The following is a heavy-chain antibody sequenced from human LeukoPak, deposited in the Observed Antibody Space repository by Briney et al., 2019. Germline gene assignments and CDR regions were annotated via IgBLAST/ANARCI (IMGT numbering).Heavy chain of an antibody. Sequence: GESLKISCKASGYSFTNNWIGWVRQMPGKGLEWMGIIYPGDSDTKYSPSFQGQVTISADKSVSTAYLQWSSLKASDTAMYYCASAGGSSGYFYFSAFDIWGQGTMVTVSS. CDR1: GYSFTNNW. D-gene: IGHD3-22*01. CDR3: ASAGGSSGYFYFSAFDI. V-gene: IGHV5-51*01. CDR2: IYPGDSDT. J-gene: IGHJ3*02.